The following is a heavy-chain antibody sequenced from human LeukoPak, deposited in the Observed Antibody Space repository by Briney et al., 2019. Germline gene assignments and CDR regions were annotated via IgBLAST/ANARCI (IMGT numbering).Heavy chain of an antibody. CDR3: ARDRYSYGYALDC. V-gene: IGHV3-66*01. CDR2: IYSGGST. D-gene: IGHD5-18*01. CDR1: GFTFSNNY. Sequence: PGGSLRLSCTASGFTFSNNYMSWVRQAPGKGLEWVSVIYSGGSTYHSDYAKGGFIISRDNSKNTLNLQMNSLRVEGSAVYYCARDRYSYGYALDCWGQGTLVTVSS. J-gene: IGHJ4*02.